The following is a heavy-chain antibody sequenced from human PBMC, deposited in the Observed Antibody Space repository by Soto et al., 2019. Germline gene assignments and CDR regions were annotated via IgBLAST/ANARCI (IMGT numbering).Heavy chain of an antibody. V-gene: IGHV1-69*13. CDR1: GGTFSSYA. J-gene: IGHJ4*02. D-gene: IGHD2-15*01. Sequence: SVKVSCKASGGTFSSYAISWVRQAPGQGLEWMGGIIPIFGTANYAQKFQGRVTITADESTSTAYMELSSLRSEDTAVYYCARAGGRYCSGGSCRVRFDYWGQGTLVTVSS. CDR3: ARAGGRYCSGGSCRVRFDY. CDR2: IIPIFGTA.